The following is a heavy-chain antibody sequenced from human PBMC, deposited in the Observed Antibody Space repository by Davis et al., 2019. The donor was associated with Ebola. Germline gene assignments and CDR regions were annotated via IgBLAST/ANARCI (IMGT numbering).Heavy chain of an antibody. Sequence: GGSLRLSCAASGFTFSSYAMHWVRQASGKGLEWVGRIRSKANSYATAYAASVKGRFTISRDDSKNTAYLQMNSLKTEDTAVYYCTRQGDSRWNLGMDVWGQGTTVTVSS. J-gene: IGHJ6*02. CDR2: IRSKANSYAT. CDR3: TRQGDSRWNLGMDV. D-gene: IGHD1-7*01. CDR1: GFTFSSYA. V-gene: IGHV3-73*01.